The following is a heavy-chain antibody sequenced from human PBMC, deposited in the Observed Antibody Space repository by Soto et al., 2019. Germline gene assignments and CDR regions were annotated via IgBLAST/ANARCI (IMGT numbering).Heavy chain of an antibody. V-gene: IGHV2-5*01. Sequence: GSGPTLVNPTQTLTLTCTFSGFSLSTSGVGVGWIRQPPGKALEWLALIYWNDDKRYSPSLKSRLTITKDTSKNQVVLTMTNMDPVDTATYYCAQRYCSGGGCYSVGFWFDPWGQGTRVTVSS. CDR3: AQRYCSGGGCYSVGFWFDP. J-gene: IGHJ5*02. CDR2: IYWNDDK. CDR1: GFSLSTSGVG. D-gene: IGHD2-15*01.